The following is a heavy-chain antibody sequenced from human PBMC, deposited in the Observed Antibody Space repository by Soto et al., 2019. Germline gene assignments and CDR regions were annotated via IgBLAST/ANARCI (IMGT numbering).Heavy chain of an antibody. CDR2: IYYSGSI. D-gene: IGHD3-22*01. Sequence: SETLSLTCTVPGGSISSGNYYWSWIRQHPGKGLEWIGYIYYSGSIYYNPSLKSRVTISVDTSKNQFSLKLSSVTASDTAVYYCASTYYNASSGPFDYWGQGTLVTVSS. CDR1: GGSISSGNYY. V-gene: IGHV4-31*03. J-gene: IGHJ4*02. CDR3: ASTYYNASSGPFDY.